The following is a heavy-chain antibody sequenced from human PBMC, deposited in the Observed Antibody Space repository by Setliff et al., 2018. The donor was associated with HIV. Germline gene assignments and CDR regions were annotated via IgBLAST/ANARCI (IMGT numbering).Heavy chain of an antibody. Sequence: PSETLSLTCTVSDDSISSYYWSWIRQPPGKGLEWIGYIYYTGTTKYNPSLKSRVTISIDTSKNQFSLKLTSVTAADTAVYYCAREWLQHTGDDAFDVRGQGTMVTVSS. D-gene: IGHD5-12*01. CDR1: DDSISSYY. CDR3: AREWLQHTGDDAFDV. CDR2: IYYTGTT. V-gene: IGHV4-59*01. J-gene: IGHJ3*01.